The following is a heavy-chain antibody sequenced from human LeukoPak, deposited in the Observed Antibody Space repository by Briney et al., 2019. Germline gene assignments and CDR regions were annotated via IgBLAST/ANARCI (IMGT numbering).Heavy chain of an antibody. CDR3: AREGIAAAGPFFDY. D-gene: IGHD6-13*01. CDR2: IYTSGST. V-gene: IGHV4-61*02. J-gene: IGHJ4*02. Sequence: SETLSLTCTVSGGSISSGSYYWSWIRQPAGKGLEWIGRIYTSGSTNYNPSLKSRVTISVDTSKNQFSLKLSSVTAADTAVYYCAREGIAAAGPFFDYWGQGTLVTVSS. CDR1: GGSISSGSYY.